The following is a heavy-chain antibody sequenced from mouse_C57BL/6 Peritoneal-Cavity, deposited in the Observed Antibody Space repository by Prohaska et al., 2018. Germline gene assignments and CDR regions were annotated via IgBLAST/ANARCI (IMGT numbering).Heavy chain of an antibody. Sequence: EVQLVESGGGLVKPGGSLKLSCAASGFTFSDYGMHWVRQAPEKGLEWVAYISSGSSTIYYADTVKGRFTISRDNAKNTLFLQMTSLRSEDTAMYYCARLGYGVDYWGQGTTLTVSS. CDR2: ISSGSSTI. V-gene: IGHV5-17*01. D-gene: IGHD1-1*02. CDR1: GFTFSDYG. CDR3: ARLGYGVDY. J-gene: IGHJ2*01.